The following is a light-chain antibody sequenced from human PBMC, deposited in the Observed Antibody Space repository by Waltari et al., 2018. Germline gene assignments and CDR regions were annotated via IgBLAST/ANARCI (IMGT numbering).Light chain of an antibody. V-gene: IGKV4-1*01. CDR1: QSLLYSSNGQNY. J-gene: IGKJ1*01. CDR2: WAS. CDR3: QQFHSYPRT. Sequence: DIVMTQSPDSLAMSLGERATINCKSSQSLLYSSNGQNYLAWFQQKPGQPPKLLIYWASIRESGVPDRFSGSGSETDFTLTISSLQAGDVAIYYCQQFHSYPRTFGQGTKVEIK.